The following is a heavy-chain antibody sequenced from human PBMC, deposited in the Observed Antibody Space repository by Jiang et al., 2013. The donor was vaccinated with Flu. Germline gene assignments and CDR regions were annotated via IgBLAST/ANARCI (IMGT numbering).Heavy chain of an antibody. Sequence: QLLESGGDLVQPGGSLRLSCAASGFTFTTYAMSWVRQAPGKGLEWVSIISGSGGTTYYADSVKGRSTISRDNSKNTLYLQMNSLRAEDTAVYYCARGRDILTAKGSDYWGQGTLVTVSS. CDR2: ISGSGGTT. D-gene: IGHD3-9*01. J-gene: IGHJ4*02. CDR3: ARGRDILTAKGSDY. CDR1: GFTFTTYA. V-gene: IGHV3-23*01.